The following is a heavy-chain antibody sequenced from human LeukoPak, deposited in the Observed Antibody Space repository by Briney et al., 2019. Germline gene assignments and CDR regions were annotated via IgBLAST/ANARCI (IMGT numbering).Heavy chain of an antibody. Sequence: GGSLRLSCAASGFTFSSYAMSWVRQAPGKGLEWVSAISGSGGSTYYADSVKGRFTISRDNSKNTLYLQMNSLRAEDTAVYYCAKVSHYYDSSGYYYGPFDYWGQGTLVTVSS. CDR1: GFTFSSYA. V-gene: IGHV3-23*01. J-gene: IGHJ4*02. CDR2: ISGSGGST. CDR3: AKVSHYYDSSGYYYGPFDY. D-gene: IGHD3-22*01.